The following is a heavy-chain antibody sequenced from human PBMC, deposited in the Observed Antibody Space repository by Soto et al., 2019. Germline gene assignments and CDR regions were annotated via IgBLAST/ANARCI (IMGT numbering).Heavy chain of an antibody. J-gene: IGHJ4*02. CDR1: GFSLSTSGVG. CDR3: AQNDWPIPFDY. V-gene: IGHV2-5*02. Sequence: QITLKESGPTLVKPTQTLTLTCTFSGFSLSTSGVGVGWIRQPPGKALEWLALIYWDDDKRYSPSVKSRLTITKDTSKNQVVLTMTNMDPVDTATYYCAQNDWPIPFDYWGQGTLVTVSS. CDR2: IYWDDDK. D-gene: IGHD3-9*01.